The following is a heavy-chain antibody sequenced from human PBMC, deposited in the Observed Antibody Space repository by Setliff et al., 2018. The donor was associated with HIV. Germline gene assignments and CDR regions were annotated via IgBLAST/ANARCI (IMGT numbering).Heavy chain of an antibody. Sequence: GSLRLSCAASGFTFSSYAMHWVRQAPGKGLEWVSSISSSSSYIYYADSLKGRFTISRDNAKNSLYLQMNSLRAEDTAVYYCASIELAAMVPVDYWGQGTLVTVSS. CDR1: GFTFSSYA. CDR2: ISSSSSYI. CDR3: ASIELAAMVPVDY. V-gene: IGHV3-21*01. J-gene: IGHJ4*02. D-gene: IGHD5-18*01.